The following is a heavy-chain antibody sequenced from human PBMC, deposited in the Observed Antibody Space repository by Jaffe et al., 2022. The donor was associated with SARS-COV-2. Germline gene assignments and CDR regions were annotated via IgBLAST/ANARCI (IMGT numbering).Heavy chain of an antibody. V-gene: IGHV4-59*01. Sequence: QVQLQESGPGLVKPSETLSLTCTVSGGSITNYYWSWIRQPPGKGLEWIGYIYYSGSTNYNPSLKSRVTISVDTSKNQFSLKLSSVTAADTAVYYCVRKNRSYHHVFDIWGQGTMVTVSS. CDR1: GGSITNYY. CDR2: IYYSGST. CDR3: VRKNRSYHHVFDI. J-gene: IGHJ3*02. D-gene: IGHD3-10*01.